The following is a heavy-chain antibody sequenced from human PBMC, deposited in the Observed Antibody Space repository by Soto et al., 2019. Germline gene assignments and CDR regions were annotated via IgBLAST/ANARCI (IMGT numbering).Heavy chain of an antibody. CDR3: ARSFVVVTDFDY. D-gene: IGHD2-21*02. Sequence: QVQLVQSGAEEKKPGASVKVSCKASGYTFTSYAMHWVRQAPGQRLEWMGWINGGNGNTKYSQKFQGRVTITRDTSASTGYMDLSSLRSEDTAVYYCARSFVVVTDFDYWGQGTLVTVSS. CDR2: INGGNGNT. V-gene: IGHV1-3*05. J-gene: IGHJ4*02. CDR1: GYTFTSYA.